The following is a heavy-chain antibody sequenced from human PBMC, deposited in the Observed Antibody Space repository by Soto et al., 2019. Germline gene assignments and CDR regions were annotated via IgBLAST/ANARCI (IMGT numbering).Heavy chain of an antibody. J-gene: IGHJ4*02. V-gene: IGHV4-59*08. D-gene: IGHD3-10*01. CDR3: ARHNYGSGSTYFDY. CDR2: SYYSGST. CDR1: GGSISCYY. Sequence: QVQLQESGPGLVKPSETLSLTCTVSGGSISCYYWRWIRQPPGKGLEWIGHSYYSGSTHYNPSLKSRVTLSLDTSKNHFSLKLNAMTAADTDVYDCARHNYGSGSTYFDYWGQGTLVTVSS.